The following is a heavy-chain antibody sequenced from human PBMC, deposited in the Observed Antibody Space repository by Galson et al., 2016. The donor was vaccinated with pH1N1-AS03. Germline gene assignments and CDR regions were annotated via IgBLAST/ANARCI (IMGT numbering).Heavy chain of an antibody. CDR3: ARDVLPYSLGLDV. V-gene: IGHV4-59*12. J-gene: IGHJ6*02. D-gene: IGHD5-18*01. Sequence: SETLSLTCAVSGDSISTSYYWTWIRQPPGKGLEWIGHIYYSGGTNYNPSLKSRVTISLDKSKNQFSLQLTSVTAADTAVYYCARDVLPYSLGLDVWGQGTTVTVSS. CDR1: GDSISTSYY. CDR2: IYYSGGT.